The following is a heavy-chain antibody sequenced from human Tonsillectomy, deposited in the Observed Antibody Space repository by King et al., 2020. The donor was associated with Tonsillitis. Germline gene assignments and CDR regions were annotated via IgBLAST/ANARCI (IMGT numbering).Heavy chain of an antibody. V-gene: IGHV3-23*03. CDR3: ANLENYGDYYYYYGMDV. CDR2: IDSGGSRK. D-gene: IGHD4-17*01. Sequence: VQLVESGGGLVQPGGSLRLSCAASGFTFSSYAMSWVRQAPGKGLEWVSVIDSGGSRKYYADSVKGRFTISRDNSKNTLYLQMNSLRAEDTAVYYCANLENYGDYYYYYGMDVWGQGTTVTVSS. J-gene: IGHJ6*02. CDR1: GFTFSSYA.